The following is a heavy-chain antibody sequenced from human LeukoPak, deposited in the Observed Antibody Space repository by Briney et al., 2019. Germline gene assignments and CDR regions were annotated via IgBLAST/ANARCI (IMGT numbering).Heavy chain of an antibody. D-gene: IGHD2-2*01. J-gene: IGHJ6*02. CDR3: ARGGRSCSSTSCYGGTYYYYYGMDV. Sequence: SETLSLTCTVSGGSISSYYWSWIRQPAGKGLEWIGRIYTSGSTNYNPSLKSRVTMSVDTSKNQFSLKLNSVTAADTAVYYCARGGRSCSSTSCYGGTYYYYYGMDVWGQGTTVTVSS. CDR2: IYTSGST. V-gene: IGHV4-4*07. CDR1: GGSISSYY.